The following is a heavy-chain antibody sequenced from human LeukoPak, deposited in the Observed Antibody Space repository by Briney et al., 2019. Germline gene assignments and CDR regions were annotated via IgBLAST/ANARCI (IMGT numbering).Heavy chain of an antibody. V-gene: IGHV3-21*01. CDR1: GFTFSIYS. Sequence: GGSLRLSCAASGFTFSIYSMNWVRQAPGKGLEWLSSITSSSNYIYYADSVKGRFTISRDNVQNSLYLQMNSLRAEDTAMYYCARDRGYFDNWGQGTLVTVSA. CDR2: ITSSSNYI. CDR3: ARDRGYFDN. J-gene: IGHJ4*02.